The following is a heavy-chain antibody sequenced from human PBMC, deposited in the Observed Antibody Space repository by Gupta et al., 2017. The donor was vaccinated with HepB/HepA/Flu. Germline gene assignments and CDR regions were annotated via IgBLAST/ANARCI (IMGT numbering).Heavy chain of an antibody. D-gene: IGHD3-22*01. V-gene: IGHV1-18*01. CDR3: ARVTMIVVVISGSSDYGMDV. J-gene: IGHJ6*02. Sequence: QVQLVQSGAEVKKPGASVKVSCKASGYTFTSYGIRWVRQATGQGLEWMGWISAYNGNTNYAQKLQGRVTMTTDTSTSTAYMELRSLRSDDTAVYYCARVTMIVVVISGSSDYGMDVWGQGTTVTVSS. CDR2: ISAYNGNT. CDR1: GYTFTSYG.